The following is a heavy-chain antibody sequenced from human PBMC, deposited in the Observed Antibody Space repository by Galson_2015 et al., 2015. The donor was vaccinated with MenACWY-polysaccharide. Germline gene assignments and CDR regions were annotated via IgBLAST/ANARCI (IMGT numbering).Heavy chain of an antibody. V-gene: IGHV3-53*01. CDR1: GFTVSSNY. Sequence: SLRLSCAASGFTVSSNYMSWVRQAPGKGLEWVSVIYSGGGTYYADSVKGRFTISRDNSKNTLYLQTNSLRAEDTAVYYCAKERSWENYFGSGDYWGQGTLVTVSS. D-gene: IGHD3-10*01. CDR2: IYSGGGT. CDR3: AKERSWENYFGSGDY. J-gene: IGHJ4*02.